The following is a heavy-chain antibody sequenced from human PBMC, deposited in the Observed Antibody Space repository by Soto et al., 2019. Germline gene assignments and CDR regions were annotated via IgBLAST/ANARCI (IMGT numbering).Heavy chain of an antibody. CDR1: GFTFSSYG. CDR2: IWYDGSNK. V-gene: IGHV3-33*01. CDR3: ARYGAVAGYFDY. Sequence: QVQLVESGGGVVQPGRSLRLSCAASGFTFSSYGMHWVRQAPGKGLEWVAVIWYDGSNKYYADSVKGRFTISRDNSKNTLYLQMNSLRAEDTAVYYCARYGAVAGYFDYWGQGTLVTVSS. J-gene: IGHJ4*02. D-gene: IGHD6-19*01.